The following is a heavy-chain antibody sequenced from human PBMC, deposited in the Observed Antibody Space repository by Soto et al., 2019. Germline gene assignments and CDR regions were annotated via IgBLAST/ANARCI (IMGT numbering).Heavy chain of an antibody. CDR1: GGSISSYY. CDR3: AGDGWSSGYSYYYYYGMDV. J-gene: IGHJ6*02. V-gene: IGHV4-4*07. CDR2: IYTSGST. Sequence: SETLSLTCTVSGGSISSYYWSWIRQPAGKGLEWIGRIYTSGSTNYNPSPKSRVTMSVDTSKNQFSLKLSSVTAADTAVYYCAGDGWSSGYSYYYYYGMDVWGQGTTVTVSS. D-gene: IGHD5-18*01.